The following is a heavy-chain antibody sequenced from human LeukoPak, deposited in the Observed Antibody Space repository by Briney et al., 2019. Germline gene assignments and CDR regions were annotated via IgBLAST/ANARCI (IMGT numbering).Heavy chain of an antibody. D-gene: IGHD3-22*01. V-gene: IGHV4-59*01. Sequence: PSETLSLTCTVSGGSISSYYWSWIWQPPGKGLEWIGYIYYSGSTNYNPSLKSRVTISVDTSKNQFSLKLSSVTAADTAVYYCARSGGYYPARNWFDPWGQGTLVTVSS. CDR1: GGSISSYY. CDR3: ARSGGYYPARNWFDP. CDR2: IYYSGST. J-gene: IGHJ5*02.